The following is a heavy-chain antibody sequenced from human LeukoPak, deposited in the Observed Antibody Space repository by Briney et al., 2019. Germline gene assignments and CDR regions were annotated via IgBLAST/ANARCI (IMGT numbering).Heavy chain of an antibody. CDR3: ARGYGDYGWYYFDY. CDR1: GGSISSSSYY. V-gene: IGHV4-30-2*01. J-gene: IGHJ4*02. CDR2: IYHSGST. D-gene: IGHD4-17*01. Sequence: SETLSLTCTVSGGSISSSSYYWGWIRQPPGKGLEWIGYIYHSGSTYYNPSLKSRVTISVDRSKNQFSLKLSSVTAADTAVYYCARGYGDYGWYYFDYWGQGTLVTVSS.